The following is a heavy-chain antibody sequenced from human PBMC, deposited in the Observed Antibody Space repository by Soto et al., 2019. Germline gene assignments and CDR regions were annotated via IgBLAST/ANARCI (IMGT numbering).Heavy chain of an antibody. Sequence: GGSLRLSCAASGFTFSSYAMSWVRQAPGKGLEWVSAISGSGGSTYYADSVKGRFTISRDNSKNTLYLQMNSLRAEDTAVYYCAKDQYNYDILSNGYYYGMDVWGQGTTVTVSS. J-gene: IGHJ6*02. V-gene: IGHV3-23*01. CDR3: AKDQYNYDILSNGYYYGMDV. CDR2: ISGSGGST. D-gene: IGHD3-9*01. CDR1: GFTFSSYA.